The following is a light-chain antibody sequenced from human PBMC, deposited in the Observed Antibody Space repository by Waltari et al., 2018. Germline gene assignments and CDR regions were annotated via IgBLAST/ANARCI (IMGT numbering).Light chain of an antibody. CDR3: QQSNSFPLT. CDR2: AAS. CDR1: QGVSSW. Sequence: DIQMNQSPSSVSASVGDNVTITCRASQGVSSWLGWYQKKPGKAPKLLLYAASTLQGGVPSRFSGRGYGTEVTLTSTSLQPEDFALDFCQQSNSFPLTFGGGTKVEI. J-gene: IGKJ4*01. V-gene: IGKV1-12*01.